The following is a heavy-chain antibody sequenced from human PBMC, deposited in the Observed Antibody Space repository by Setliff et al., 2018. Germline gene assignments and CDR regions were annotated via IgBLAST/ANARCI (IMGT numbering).Heavy chain of an antibody. CDR1: GGSMITNDYF. CDR2: IYYSGDT. Sequence: SETLSPTCTVSGGSMITNDYFWGWIRQPPGTGLEWIGSIYYSGDTYYNPSLKSQATVSVDTSTSQFSLRLTSVTAADSAVYFCARYPRRGNGWYPYYVDVWGKGTTVTVSS. CDR3: ARYPRRGNGWYPYYVDV. D-gene: IGHD6-19*01. J-gene: IGHJ6*03. V-gene: IGHV4-39*07.